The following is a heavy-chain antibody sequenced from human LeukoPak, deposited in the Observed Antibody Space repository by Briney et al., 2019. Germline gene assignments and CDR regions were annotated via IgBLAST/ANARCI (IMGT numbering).Heavy chain of an antibody. Sequence: SETLSLTCTVSGGSISSYYWSWIRQPPGKGLEWIGYIYYSGSTNYNPSLKSRVTISVDTSKNQFSLKLSSVTAADTAVYYCARHVIVVVVAATQLDNWFDPWGQGTLVTVSS. CDR1: GGSISSYY. V-gene: IGHV4-59*08. J-gene: IGHJ5*02. D-gene: IGHD2-15*01. CDR3: ARHVIVVVVAATQLDNWFDP. CDR2: IYYSGST.